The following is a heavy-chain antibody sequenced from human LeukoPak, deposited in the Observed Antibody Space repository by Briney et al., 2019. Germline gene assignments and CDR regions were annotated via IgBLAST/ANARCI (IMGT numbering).Heavy chain of an antibody. V-gene: IGHV3-48*01. CDR2: ITLSRTTI. D-gene: IGHD6-13*01. Sequence: GGSLRLSCAASGFTFSNYTMHWVRQAPGKGLEWISYITLSRTTIYYADSVKGRFTISRDNAKNSLYLQMNSLRAEDTAMYFCARETPYSSSWTDFDYWGQGTLVTVSS. CDR3: ARETPYSSSWTDFDY. J-gene: IGHJ4*02. CDR1: GFTFSNYT.